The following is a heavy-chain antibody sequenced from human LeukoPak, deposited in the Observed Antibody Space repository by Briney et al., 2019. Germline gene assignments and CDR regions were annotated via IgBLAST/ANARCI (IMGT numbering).Heavy chain of an antibody. J-gene: IGHJ4*02. Sequence: PSETLSLTCTVSGGSISSYYWTWIRRPPGKGLEWLGYVLYSGNTNYNPSLTSRVTISVDTSKNQFSLRLSSVTAADTAVYYCARDLWSGYYTGFDYWGQGTLVTVSS. CDR2: VLYSGNT. D-gene: IGHD3-3*01. V-gene: IGHV4-59*12. CDR1: GGSISSYY. CDR3: ARDLWSGYYTGFDY.